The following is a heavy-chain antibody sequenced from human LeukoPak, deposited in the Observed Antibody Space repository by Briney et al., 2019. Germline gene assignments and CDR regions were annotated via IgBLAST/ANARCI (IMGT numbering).Heavy chain of an antibody. CDR1: GGSISSGGYY. V-gene: IGHV4-30-4*08. D-gene: IGHD2-15*01. CDR3: ARDLPRYCSGGSCYTDAFDI. Sequence: SETLSLTCTVSGGSISSGGYYWSWIRQHPGKGLEWIGYIYYSGSTYYNPSLKSRVTISVDTSKNQFSLKLSSVTAADTAVYYCARDLPRYCSGGSCYTDAFDIWGQGTMVTVSS. J-gene: IGHJ3*02. CDR2: IYYSGST.